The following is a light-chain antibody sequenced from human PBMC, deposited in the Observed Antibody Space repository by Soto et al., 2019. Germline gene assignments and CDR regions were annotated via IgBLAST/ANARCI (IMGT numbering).Light chain of an antibody. V-gene: IGKV1-27*01. Sequence: DIQMTQSPSSLSASVGDRVTITCRTSQDISNYLACYQQKPGRVPKLLIYAASTLQSGVPSRFSGGGSGTDLSLTISSLQHEDVATYYCKKYNIAPHTFGGGTKVEIQ. CDR3: KKYNIAPHT. CDR2: AAS. J-gene: IGKJ4*01. CDR1: QDISNY.